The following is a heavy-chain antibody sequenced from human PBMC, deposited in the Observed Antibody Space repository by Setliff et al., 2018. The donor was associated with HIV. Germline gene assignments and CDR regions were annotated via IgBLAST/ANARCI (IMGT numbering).Heavy chain of an antibody. CDR2: ISAYNGNT. D-gene: IGHD1-26*01. Sequence: ASVKVSCKASGYTFTSYGISWVRQAPGQGLEWMGWISAYNGNTNYAQKLQGRVNMTTDTSTSTAYVELRSLRSDDTAVYYCARDSGSYYPVDYWGQGTLVTVSS. V-gene: IGHV1-18*01. J-gene: IGHJ4*02. CDR3: ARDSGSYYPVDY. CDR1: GYTFTSYG.